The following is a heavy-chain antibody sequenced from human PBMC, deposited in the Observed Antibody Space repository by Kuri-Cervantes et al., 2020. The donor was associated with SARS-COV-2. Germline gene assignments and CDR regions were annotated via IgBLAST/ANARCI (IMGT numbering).Heavy chain of an antibody. V-gene: IGHV4-59*01. CDR3: ARGGASSKYFKL. J-gene: IGHJ4*02. Sequence: GSLRLSCTVSGGSISSYYWSWIRQPPGKSLEWIGWIAYISSSESTNYSPSLKSRVTLSMDTSKNQFSLILSSVTAADTAVYYCARGGASSKYFKLWGQGTLVTVSS. CDR1: GGSISSYY. D-gene: IGHD2/OR15-2a*01. CDR2: ISSSEST.